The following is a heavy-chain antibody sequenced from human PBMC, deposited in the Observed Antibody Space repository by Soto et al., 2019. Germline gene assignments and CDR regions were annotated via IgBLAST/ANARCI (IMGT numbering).Heavy chain of an antibody. D-gene: IGHD1-26*01. CDR1: GYSFTSYW. CDR2: IYPGDSDT. Sequence: PGESLKISCKGSGYSFTSYWIGWVRQMPGKGLEWMGIIYPGDSDTRYSPSFQGQVTISADKSISTAYLQWSSLKASDTAMHYCARSELPHYYYYGMDVWGQGTTVTVSS. J-gene: IGHJ6*02. V-gene: IGHV5-51*01. CDR3: ARSELPHYYYYGMDV.